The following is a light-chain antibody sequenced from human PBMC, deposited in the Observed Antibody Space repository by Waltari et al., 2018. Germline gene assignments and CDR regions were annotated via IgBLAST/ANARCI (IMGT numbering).Light chain of an antibody. CDR1: NSNVGSYNL. CDR3: CSNVGSSVF. J-gene: IGLJ2*01. Sequence: QSALTQPASVSGSPGQSITISCTGFNSNVGSYNLVSWYQKHPGKAPKLLIYEGNRRSSGVSKCFSGSKSDNTASLTLAGLQAEDEADYYCCSNVGSSVFFGGGTKLTVL. V-gene: IGLV2-23*03. CDR2: EGN.